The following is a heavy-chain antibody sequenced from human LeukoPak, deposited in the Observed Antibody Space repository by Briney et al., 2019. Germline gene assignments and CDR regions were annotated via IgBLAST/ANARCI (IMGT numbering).Heavy chain of an antibody. V-gene: IGHV3-23*01. CDR1: GFSFNSYA. D-gene: IGHD4-17*01. CDR3: TKIGDFGALEASDV. J-gene: IGHJ3*01. Sequence: TGGSLRLSCAASGFSFNSYAMSWVRQAPGKGLEWVSAISGSGADAHHADSVRGRFAISKDHSKKTLNLQMNNLRVEDTAIYYCTKIGDFGALEASDVWGQGAMASVSS. CDR2: ISGSGADA.